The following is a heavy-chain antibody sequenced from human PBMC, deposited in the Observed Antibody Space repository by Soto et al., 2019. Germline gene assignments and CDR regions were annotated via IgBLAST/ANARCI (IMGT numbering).Heavy chain of an antibody. V-gene: IGHV2-5*02. Sequence: QITLKESGPTLVKPTQTLTLTCTFSAFSLSTGGVGVGWIRQPPGKALEWLALIYWDDDKRYSPSLRSRLTINDYTSNTQVVITITNIDPVNTASYCSIRRRCGGDCLQYSASYYYGMDVWGQGTTVTVSS. CDR3: IRRRCGGDCLQYSASYYYGMDV. D-gene: IGHD2-21*02. J-gene: IGHJ6*02. CDR1: AFSLSTGGVG. CDR2: IYWDDDK.